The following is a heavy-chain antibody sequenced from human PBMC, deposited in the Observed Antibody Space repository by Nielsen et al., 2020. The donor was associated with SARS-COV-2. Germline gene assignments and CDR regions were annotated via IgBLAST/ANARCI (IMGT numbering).Heavy chain of an antibody. D-gene: IGHD6-13*01. CDR2: VWYDGINK. CDR3: AGDSPPGYSSSGGDDAFDI. CDR1: GFTFSSYG. J-gene: IGHJ3*02. Sequence: GGSLRLSCAASGFTFSSYGMHWVRQAPGKGLEWVAVVWYDGINKDYADSVKGRFTISRDNSKNTLSLQMNSLRAEDTAVYYCAGDSPPGYSSSGGDDAFDIWGQGTMVTVSS. V-gene: IGHV3-33*01.